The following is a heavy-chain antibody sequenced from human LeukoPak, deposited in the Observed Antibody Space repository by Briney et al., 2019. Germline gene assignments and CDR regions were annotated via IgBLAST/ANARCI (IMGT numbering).Heavy chain of an antibody. D-gene: IGHD6-13*01. Sequence: SETLSLTCTVSGGSISSGGYYWSWIRQPPGKGLEWIGEINHSGSTNYNPSLKSRVTISVDTSKNQFSLKLSSVTAADTAVYYCARRQQLVPLDYWGQGTLVTVSS. V-gene: IGHV4-39*07. J-gene: IGHJ4*02. CDR2: INHSGST. CDR3: ARRQQLVPLDY. CDR1: GGSISSGGYY.